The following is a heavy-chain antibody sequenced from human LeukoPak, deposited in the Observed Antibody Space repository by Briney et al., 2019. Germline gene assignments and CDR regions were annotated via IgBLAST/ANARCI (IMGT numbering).Heavy chain of an antibody. V-gene: IGHV3-23*01. J-gene: IGHJ4*02. Sequence: PGASLRLSSAASGFTFSNYAMSWVRQAPGKGLEWVSAILGSGVTTYYADSVKGRFTVSRDNSKSTLYLQMNTLRAEDTALYYCAKWGDYDVLTGYYVPDYWGQGTLVTVSS. D-gene: IGHD3-9*01. CDR3: AKWGDYDVLTGYYVPDY. CDR2: ILGSGVTT. CDR1: GFTFSNYA.